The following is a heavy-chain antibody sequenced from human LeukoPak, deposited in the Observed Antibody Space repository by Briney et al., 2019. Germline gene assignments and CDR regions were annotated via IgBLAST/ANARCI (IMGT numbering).Heavy chain of an antibody. CDR3: ARHVFGMITFGGDDAFDI. CDR2: IYYSGST. D-gene: IGHD3-16*01. Sequence: SETLSLTCTVSGGSISSSSYYWGWIRQPPGKGLEWIGSIYYSGSTYYNPSLKSRVTISVDTSKNQFSLKLSSVTAADTAVYYCARHVFGMITFGGDDAFDIWGQGTMVTVSS. V-gene: IGHV4-39*01. J-gene: IGHJ3*02. CDR1: GGSISSSSYY.